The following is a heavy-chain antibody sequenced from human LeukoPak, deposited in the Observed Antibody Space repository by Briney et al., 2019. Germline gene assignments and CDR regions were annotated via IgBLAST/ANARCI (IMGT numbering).Heavy chain of an antibody. CDR3: VGYCSTASCGASY. J-gene: IGHJ4*02. CDR1: GFNFFTYG. V-gene: IGHV3-30*02. Sequence: GGSLRLSCAASGFNFFTYGMHWVRQAPGKGLEWVAVIWYDGSNKYYADSVKGRFTISRDNSKSTLSLQMNSLRAEDAAVYYCVGYCSTASCGASYWGQGTLVTVSS. D-gene: IGHD2-2*01. CDR2: IWYDGSNK.